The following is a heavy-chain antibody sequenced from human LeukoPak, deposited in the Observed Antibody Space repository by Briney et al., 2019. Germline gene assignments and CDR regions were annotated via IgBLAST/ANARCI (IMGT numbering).Heavy chain of an antibody. Sequence: GGSLRLSCAASGFMFSSYAMRWVRQSPGKGWEWVSTISTDGRGTDYADSVKGRFTISRDNSENTLYVQMNSLRVEDTAVYYCACGELLLFGYWGQGKLVTVSS. CDR1: GFMFSSYA. CDR2: ISTDGRGT. J-gene: IGHJ4*02. D-gene: IGHD3-10*01. V-gene: IGHV3-23*01. CDR3: ACGELLLFGY.